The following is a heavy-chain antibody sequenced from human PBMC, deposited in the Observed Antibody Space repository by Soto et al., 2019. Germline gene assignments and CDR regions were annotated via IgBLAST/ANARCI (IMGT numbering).Heavy chain of an antibody. CDR3: ARGGLGGYDYGSYYFDY. Sequence: SETLSLTCAVYGGSFSCYYWSWIRQPPGKGLEWIGEINHSGSTNYNPSLKSRVTISVDTSKNQFSLKLSSVTAADTAVYYCARGGLGGYDYGSYYFDYWGRGTLVTVSS. CDR1: GGSFSCYY. CDR2: INHSGST. D-gene: IGHD5-12*01. V-gene: IGHV4-34*01. J-gene: IGHJ4*02.